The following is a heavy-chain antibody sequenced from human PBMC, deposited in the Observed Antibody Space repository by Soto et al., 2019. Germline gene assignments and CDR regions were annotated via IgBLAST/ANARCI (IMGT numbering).Heavy chain of an antibody. V-gene: IGHV4-31*03. CDR1: GDSISSGGYY. J-gene: IGHJ6*03. CDR3: ARSNYYYFYMDV. Sequence: QVQLQESGPGLVKPSQTLSLTCTVSGDSISSGGYYWNWIRQHPGKGLEWIGYIYYTGSTYYNPSLESRVTISVHTSKNQFSLMLSSVSAADTAVYYCARSNYYYFYMDVWGSGATVTVSS. CDR2: IYYTGST.